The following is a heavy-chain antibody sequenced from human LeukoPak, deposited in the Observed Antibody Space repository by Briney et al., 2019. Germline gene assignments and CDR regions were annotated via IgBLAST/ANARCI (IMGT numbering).Heavy chain of an antibody. Sequence: KPGGSLRLSCAASGFTFSDYYMSWIRQAPGKGLERVSYISSSSSYTNYADSVKGRFTISRDNAKNSLYLQMNSLRAEDTAVYYCARNYGGNSDWFDPWGQGTLVTVSS. CDR1: GFTFSDYY. CDR3: ARNYGGNSDWFDP. V-gene: IGHV3-11*06. J-gene: IGHJ5*02. D-gene: IGHD4-23*01. CDR2: ISSSSSYT.